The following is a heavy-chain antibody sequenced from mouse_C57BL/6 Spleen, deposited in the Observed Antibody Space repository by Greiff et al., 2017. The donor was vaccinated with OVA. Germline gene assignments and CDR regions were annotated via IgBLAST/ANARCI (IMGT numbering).Heavy chain of an antibody. CDR1: GYTFTDYE. CDR2: IDPETGGT. D-gene: IGHD3-2*02. J-gene: IGHJ3*01. CDR3: TRSGDSSGYGAY. V-gene: IGHV1-15*01. Sequence: QLQESGAELVRPGASVTLSCKASGYTFTDYEMHWVKQTPVHGLEWIGAIDPETGGTAYNQKFKGKAILTADKSSSTAYMELRSLTSEDSAVYYCTRSGDSSGYGAYWGQGTLVTVSA.